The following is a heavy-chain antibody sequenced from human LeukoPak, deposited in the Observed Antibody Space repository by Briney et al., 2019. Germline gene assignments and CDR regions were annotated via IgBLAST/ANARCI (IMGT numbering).Heavy chain of an antibody. D-gene: IGHD2-15*01. CDR1: GFTFSSYS. J-gene: IGHJ4*02. CDR2: ISSSSSYI. V-gene: IGHV3-21*01. CDR3: ARASLSGYCSGGSCHFDY. Sequence: GGSLRLSCAASGFTFSSYSMNWVRQAPGKGLEWVSSISSSSSYIYYADSLKGRFTISRDNAKNSLYLQMNSLRVEDTAVYYCARASLSGYCSGGSCHFDYWGQGILVTVSS.